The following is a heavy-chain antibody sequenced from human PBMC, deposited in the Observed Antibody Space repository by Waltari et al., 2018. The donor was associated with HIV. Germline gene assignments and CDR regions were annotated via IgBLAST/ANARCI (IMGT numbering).Heavy chain of an antibody. D-gene: IGHD3-3*01. CDR1: GGSVSSYH. V-gene: IGHV4-59*02. CDR3: ARGGTIFGVAGLDC. J-gene: IGHJ4*02. Sequence: QVQLQESGPGLVKPSATLSLICNVSGGSVSSYHWSWIRQTPGKGLEWIGNIFHTGSSNLNPSLQGRVTIVIDTSKNQFFLRLISVTAADTALYYCARGGTIFGVAGLDCWGPGTMVTVSS. CDR2: IFHTGSS.